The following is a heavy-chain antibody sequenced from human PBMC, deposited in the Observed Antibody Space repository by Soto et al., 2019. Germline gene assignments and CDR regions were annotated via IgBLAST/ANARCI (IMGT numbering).Heavy chain of an antibody. V-gene: IGHV3-23*01. Sequence: GGSLRLSCAAPGFTFSSYAMSWVRQAPGKGLEWVSAISGSGGSTYYADSVKGRFTISRDNSKNTLYLQMNSLRAEDTAVYYCAKDPGIAAAGTEYYFDYWGQGTLVTVSS. D-gene: IGHD6-13*01. CDR1: GFTFSSYA. J-gene: IGHJ4*02. CDR3: AKDPGIAAAGTEYYFDY. CDR2: ISGSGGST.